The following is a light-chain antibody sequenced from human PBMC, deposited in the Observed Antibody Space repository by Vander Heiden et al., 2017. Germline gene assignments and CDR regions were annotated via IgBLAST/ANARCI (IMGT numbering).Light chain of an antibody. V-gene: IGKV1D-12*01. CDR2: SAS. Sequence: DVQMTQSPSSVSASVGDRVTITCRAGHYVNNWIGWYQQKPGKAPKLLIYSASTLQSGVPSRCSGSGSGTDFTLNISSLQPDDSATYYCQQAHSFPLTFGGGTKVEI. CDR3: QQAHSFPLT. CDR1: HYVNNW. J-gene: IGKJ4*01.